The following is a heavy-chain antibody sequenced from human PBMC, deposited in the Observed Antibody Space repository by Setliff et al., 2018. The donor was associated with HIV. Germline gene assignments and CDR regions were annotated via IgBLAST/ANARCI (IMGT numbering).Heavy chain of an antibody. Sequence: KPSETLSLTCSVSGGSIKNGPSSWTWIRQPAGKGLEWIGHIYTSGTTNYNFSLNSRVTISVDTSKNQFSLKLTSVTVADTAVYYCAKGVRGYNKGGLDHWGQGTLVTVSS. J-gene: IGHJ4*02. CDR3: AKGVRGYNKGGLDH. V-gene: IGHV4-61*09. D-gene: IGHD5-18*01. CDR2: IYTSGTT. CDR1: GGSIKNGPSS.